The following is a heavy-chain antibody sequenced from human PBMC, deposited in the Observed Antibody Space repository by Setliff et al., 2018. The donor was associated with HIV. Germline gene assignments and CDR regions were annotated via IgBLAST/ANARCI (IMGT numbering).Heavy chain of an antibody. V-gene: IGHV4-59*11. Sequence: SETLSLTCTVSGGSIRSHYWSWIRQPPGKGLEWIGSIYYSGSTNYNPSLKSRVTISVDTSKSQFSLKLSSVTAADTAVYYCARDLFRAAGKGWVDYWGQGTLVTVSS. CDR1: GGSIRSHY. CDR3: ARDLFRAAGKGWVDY. J-gene: IGHJ4*02. D-gene: IGHD6-19*01. CDR2: IYYSGST.